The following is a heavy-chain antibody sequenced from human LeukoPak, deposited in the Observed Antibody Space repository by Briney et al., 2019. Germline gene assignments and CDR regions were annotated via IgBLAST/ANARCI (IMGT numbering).Heavy chain of an antibody. V-gene: IGHV1-18*01. CDR3: ARAWLVRGVISPPAYYYYYMDV. J-gene: IGHJ6*03. CDR1: GYTFTSYG. D-gene: IGHD3-10*01. CDR2: ISAYNGNT. Sequence: ASVKVSCKASGYTFTSYGISWVRQAPGQGLEWMGWISAYNGNTNYAQKLQGRVTMTTDTSTSTAYMELRSLRSDDTAVYYCARAWLVRGVISPPAYYYYYMDVWGKGTTVTVSS.